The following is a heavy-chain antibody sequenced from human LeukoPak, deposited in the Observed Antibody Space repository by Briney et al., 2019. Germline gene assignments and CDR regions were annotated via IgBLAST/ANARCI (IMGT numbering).Heavy chain of an antibody. CDR3: ARDSSGFN. J-gene: IGHJ4*02. CDR2: INSDGSST. Sequence: GSLRLSCAASGVTFSSYWMHWVRQAPRKGRVGVSRINSDGSSTSYADSVKGRFTISRDNAKNTLYLQMNSLRAENTAVYYCARDSSGFNWGQGTLVTVSS. CDR1: GVTFSSYW. D-gene: IGHD6-19*01. V-gene: IGHV3-74*01.